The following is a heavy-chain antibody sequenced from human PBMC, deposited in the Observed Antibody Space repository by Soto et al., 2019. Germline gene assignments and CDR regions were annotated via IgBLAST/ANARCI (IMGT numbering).Heavy chain of an antibody. CDR2: INPNSGGT. Sequence: ASVKVSCKASGYTFTGYYMHWVRQAPGQGLEWMGWINPNSGGTNYAQKFQGWVTMTRDTSISTAYMELSRLRSDDTAVYYCAREIEYSSGWSAFDIWGQGTMVTVSS. D-gene: IGHD6-19*01. J-gene: IGHJ3*02. CDR1: GYTFTGYY. V-gene: IGHV1-2*04. CDR3: AREIEYSSGWSAFDI.